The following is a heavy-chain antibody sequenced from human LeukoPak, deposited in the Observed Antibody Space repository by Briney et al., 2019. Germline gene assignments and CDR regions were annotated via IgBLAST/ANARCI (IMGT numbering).Heavy chain of an antibody. CDR3: ARQAGPYCSSTTCYLDY. D-gene: IGHD2-2*01. V-gene: IGHV4-59*08. Sequence: KPSETLSLTCTVSGGSISSYYWSWIRQPPGKGLEWIGYIYYSGSTNYNPSLKSRVTISVDTSKNQFSLKPSSVTAADTAVYYCARQAGPYCSSTTCYLDYWGQGTLVTVSS. CDR2: IYYSGST. J-gene: IGHJ4*02. CDR1: GGSISSYY.